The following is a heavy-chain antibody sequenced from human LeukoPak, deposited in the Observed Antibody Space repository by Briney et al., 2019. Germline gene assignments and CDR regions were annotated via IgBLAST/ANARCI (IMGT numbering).Heavy chain of an antibody. CDR3: ARLSHYYDSSGFDY. V-gene: IGHV3-23*01. J-gene: IGHJ4*02. CDR1: GFTFSSYA. Sequence: QPGGSLRLSCAASGFTFSSYAMSWVRQDPGKRLEWVSGVSGSGGATYHADSVKGRFTISRDNSKNSLYLQMNSLRAEDTAVYYCARLSHYYDSSGFDYWGQGTLVTVSS. CDR2: VSGSGGAT. D-gene: IGHD3-22*01.